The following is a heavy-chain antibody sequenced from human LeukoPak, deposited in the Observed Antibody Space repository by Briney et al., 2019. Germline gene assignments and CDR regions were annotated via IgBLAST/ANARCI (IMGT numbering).Heavy chain of an antibody. CDR2: LSWHSGSI. CDR1: GFKFNDYA. V-gene: IGHV3-9*01. Sequence: GRSLRLSCVASGFKFNDYAMHWVRQAPGKGLEWVSGLSWHSGSIGYADSVKGRFIISRDNAKNSLYLETNSLRPEDSALYYCAKETKVGENLYYFDYWGRGTLVTVSS. J-gene: IGHJ4*02. D-gene: IGHD1-26*01. CDR3: AKETKVGENLYYFDY.